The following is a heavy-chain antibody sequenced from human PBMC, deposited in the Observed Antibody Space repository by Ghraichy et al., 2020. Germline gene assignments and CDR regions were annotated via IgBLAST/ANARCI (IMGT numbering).Heavy chain of an antibody. J-gene: IGHJ3*02. CDR2: IKQDGSQK. V-gene: IGHV3-7*01. CDR3: AREASNAFDI. CDR1: GFTFSTYW. Sequence: GGSLRLSCAATGFTFSTYWMTWVRQAPGKGLEWVANIKQDGSQKYYVDSVKGRFTISRDNAKNSLYLQMNTLRAEDTAVYYCAREASNAFDIWGQGTMVTVSS.